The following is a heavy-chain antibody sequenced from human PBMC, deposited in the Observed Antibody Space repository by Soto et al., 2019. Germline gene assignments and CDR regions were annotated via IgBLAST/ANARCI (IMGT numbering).Heavy chain of an antibody. V-gene: IGHV3-7*05. D-gene: IGHD3-10*01. CDR1: GFTFSSHA. CDR2: LDQGGGEK. CDR3: ARGGNWFDP. J-gene: IGHJ5*02. Sequence: TGGSLRLSCAASGFTFSSHAMSWVRQAPGKGLEWVANLDQGGGEKHYGDSVKGRFTISRDNAKNSLYLQMNSLRAEDTAVYYWARGGNWFDPWGQGTLVTVSS.